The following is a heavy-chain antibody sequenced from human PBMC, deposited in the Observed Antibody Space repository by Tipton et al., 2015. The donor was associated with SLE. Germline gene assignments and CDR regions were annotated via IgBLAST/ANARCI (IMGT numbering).Heavy chain of an antibody. CDR2: IYSAGST. CDR3: AKDTDFDY. J-gene: IGHJ4*02. Sequence: GSLRLSCAASGFSLTSYAMNWVRQAPGKGLEWVSLIYSAGSTSYADSVKGRFTVSRDTSKNTLYLQMNSLRAEDTAVYYCAKDTDFDYWGQGSLVTVSS. V-gene: IGHV3-23*03. CDR1: GFSLTSYA.